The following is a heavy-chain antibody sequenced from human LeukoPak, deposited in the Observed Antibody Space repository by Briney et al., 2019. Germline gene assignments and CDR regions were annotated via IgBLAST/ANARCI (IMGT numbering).Heavy chain of an antibody. V-gene: IGHV1-2*02. CDR1: GYTFTSYY. Sequence: ASVKVSCKASGYTFTSYYIHWVRQAPGQGLEWMGWINPHNGGANYAQKFQGRVTMPRDTSISTAYMELSSLRSDDTAVYYCARAPCSGGSCILDYWGQGTLVTVSS. CDR2: INPHNGGA. J-gene: IGHJ4*02. D-gene: IGHD2-15*01. CDR3: ARAPCSGGSCILDY.